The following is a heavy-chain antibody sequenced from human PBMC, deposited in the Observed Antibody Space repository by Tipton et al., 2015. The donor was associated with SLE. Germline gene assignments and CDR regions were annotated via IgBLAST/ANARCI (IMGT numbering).Heavy chain of an antibody. CDR3: ARGVAHYFDAGSFDV. J-gene: IGHJ3*01. CDR1: GSSITNGYY. CDR2: IYHSGNT. V-gene: IGHV4-38-2*01. Sequence: TLSLTCAVSGSSITNGYYWGWIRQPPGKGLEWIGSIYHSGNTYYNPSHKNRAAISIDTSTNKLSLTLSSVTAADTALYYCARGVAHYFDAGSFDVWGQGTLVTVSS. D-gene: IGHD3-22*01.